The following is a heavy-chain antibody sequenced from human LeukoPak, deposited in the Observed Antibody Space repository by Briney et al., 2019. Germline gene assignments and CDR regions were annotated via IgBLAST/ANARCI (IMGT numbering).Heavy chain of an antibody. CDR2: IKQDGSEK. J-gene: IGHJ4*02. D-gene: IGHD2-15*01. CDR1: GFTFSNYW. V-gene: IGHV3-7*03. CDR3: ARDRVVVVAAYFDY. Sequence: QTGGSLRLSCAASGFTFSNYWMSWVRQAPGKGLEWVANIKQDGSEKYYVDSVKGRFTISRDNAKNSLYLQMNGLRAEDTAVYYCARDRVVVVAAYFDYWGQGTLVTVSS.